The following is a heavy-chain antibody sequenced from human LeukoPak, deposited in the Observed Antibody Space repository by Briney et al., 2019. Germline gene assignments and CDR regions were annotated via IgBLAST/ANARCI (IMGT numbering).Heavy chain of an antibody. V-gene: IGHV5-51*01. CDR1: GYSFTSCW. CDR2: IYPGDSDT. CDR3: ARHESSGGSPQWFDP. J-gene: IGHJ5*02. D-gene: IGHD2-15*01. Sequence: GESLKISCKGSGYSFTSCWIGWVRQMPGKGLEWMGIIYPGDSDTRYSPSFQGQVTISADKSISTAYLQWSSLKASDTAMYYCARHESSGGSPQWFDPWGQGTLVTVSS.